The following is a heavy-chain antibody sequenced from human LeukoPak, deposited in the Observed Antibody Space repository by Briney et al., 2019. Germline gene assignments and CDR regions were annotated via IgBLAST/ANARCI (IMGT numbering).Heavy chain of an antibody. Sequence: GSLRLSCAASGFTFSSYAMHWVRQAPGKGLVWVSRISYDGGDPSYADSVKGRFTISRDNAKNSLYLQMNSLRAEDTAVYYCARDHYYGSGSYRNDAFDIWGQGTMVTVSS. CDR2: ISYDGGDP. D-gene: IGHD3-10*01. V-gene: IGHV3-74*01. J-gene: IGHJ3*02. CDR3: ARDHYYGSGSYRNDAFDI. CDR1: GFTFSSYA.